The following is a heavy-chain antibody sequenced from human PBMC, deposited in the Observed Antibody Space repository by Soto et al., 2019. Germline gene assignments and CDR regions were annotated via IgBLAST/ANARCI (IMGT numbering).Heavy chain of an antibody. Sequence: QVQLVESGGGVVQPGRSLRLSCAASGFTFSSYAMHWVRQAPGKGLEWVAVISYDGSNKYYADAVKGRFTISRDNSKNTRYLQMNSLRAEDTAVYYCARAPGGGAAAGTMYDYGMDVWGQGTTVTVSS. CDR3: ARAPGGGAAAGTMYDYGMDV. CDR2: ISYDGSNK. CDR1: GFTFSSYA. V-gene: IGHV3-30-3*01. J-gene: IGHJ6*02. D-gene: IGHD6-13*01.